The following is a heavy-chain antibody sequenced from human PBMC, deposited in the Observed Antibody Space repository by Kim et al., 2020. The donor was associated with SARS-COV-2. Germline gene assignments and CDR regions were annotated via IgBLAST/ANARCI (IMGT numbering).Heavy chain of an antibody. V-gene: IGHV1-69*02. Sequence: NYAPKVQGRVTLTAEKSTRTSFMQLNSLGSEDTAVYYCASGDSTYDFFDFWGQGTLVTVSS. J-gene: IGHJ4*02. CDR3: ASGDSTYDFFDF. D-gene: IGHD4-4*01.